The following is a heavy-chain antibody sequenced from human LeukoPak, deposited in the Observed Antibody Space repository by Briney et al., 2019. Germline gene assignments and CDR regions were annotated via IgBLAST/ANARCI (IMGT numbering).Heavy chain of an antibody. CDR2: INHSGST. V-gene: IGHV4-34*01. D-gene: IGHD3-10*01. J-gene: IGHJ4*02. Sequence: SETLSLTCTVSGGSISSYYWSWIRQPPGKGLEWIGEINHSGSTNYNPSLKSRVTISVDTSKNQFSLKLSSVTAADTAVYYCARLRVWFGEEWVDYWGQGTLVTVSS. CDR1: GGSISSYY. CDR3: ARLRVWFGEEWVDY.